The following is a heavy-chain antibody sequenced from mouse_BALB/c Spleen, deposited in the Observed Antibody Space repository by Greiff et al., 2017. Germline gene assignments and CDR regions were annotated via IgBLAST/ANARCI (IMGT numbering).Heavy chain of an antibody. D-gene: IGHD1-1*01. CDR3: ARPPYYYGSSYDAMDY. Sequence: EVQRVESGGGLVKPGGSLKLSCAASGFAFSSYDMSWVRQTPEKRLEWVAYISSGGGSTYYPDTVKGRFTISRDNAKNTLYLQMSSLKSEDTAMYYCARPPYYYGSSYDAMDYWGQGTSVTVSP. CDR2: ISSGGGST. V-gene: IGHV5-12-1*01. CDR1: GFAFSSYD. J-gene: IGHJ4*01.